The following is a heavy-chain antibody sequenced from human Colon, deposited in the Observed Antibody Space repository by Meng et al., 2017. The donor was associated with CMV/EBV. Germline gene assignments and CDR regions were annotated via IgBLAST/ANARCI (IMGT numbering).Heavy chain of an antibody. J-gene: IGHJ6*02. CDR2: ISGSSGST. D-gene: IGHD3-3*01. Sequence: GGSLRLSCAASGFTFNSNAMTWVRQAPGKGLEWVSAISGSSGSTYYADSVKGRFTISRDNSKNTVFLQMNSLRAEDTAVYYCAKVNRMISGVAHAMDLWGQGTTVTVSS. V-gene: IGHV3-23*01. CDR3: AKVNRMISGVAHAMDL. CDR1: GFTFNSNA.